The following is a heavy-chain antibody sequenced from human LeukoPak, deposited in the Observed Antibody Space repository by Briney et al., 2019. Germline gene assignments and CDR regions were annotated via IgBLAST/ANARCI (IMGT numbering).Heavy chain of an antibody. J-gene: IGHJ5*02. CDR1: GFTFSSYA. CDR3: AKDARKLNPIVVVPAAIFGNWFDP. V-gene: IGHV3-23*01. D-gene: IGHD2-2*01. CDR2: ISGSGGST. Sequence: GGSLRLSCAASGFTFSSYAMSWVRQAPGKGLEWVSAISGSGGSTYYADSVKGRFTISRDNSKNTLYLQMNSLRAEDTAVYYCAKDARKLNPIVVVPAAIFGNWFDPWGQGTLVTVSS.